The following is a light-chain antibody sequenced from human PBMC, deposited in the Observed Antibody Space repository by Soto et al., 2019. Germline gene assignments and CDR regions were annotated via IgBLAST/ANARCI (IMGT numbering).Light chain of an antibody. V-gene: IGKV1-5*03. CDR3: QHYNSYSEA. CDR2: KAS. Sequence: QLTQSPSFLSASVGDRVTITCRASQAISSWLAWYQQKQGKAHKXLIYKASTLKSGVPSRFSGTRSGTAGTITISSLQPDDVETYYGQHYNSYSEAFGQGTKVDI. CDR1: QAISSW. J-gene: IGKJ1*01.